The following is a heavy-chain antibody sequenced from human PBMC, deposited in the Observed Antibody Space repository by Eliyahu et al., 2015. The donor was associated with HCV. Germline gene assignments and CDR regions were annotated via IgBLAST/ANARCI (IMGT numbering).Heavy chain of an antibody. V-gene: IGHV3-15*01. D-gene: IGHD6-13*01. J-gene: IGHJ4*02. CDR1: GFTFSXAW. CDR2: IKSKTDGGTT. Sequence: EVQLVESGGGLVKPGGSLRLSCAASGFTFSXAWMXWVRQAPGKGLEWVGRIKSKTDGGTTDYAAPVKGRFTISRDDSKNTLYLQMNSLKTEDTAVYYCTTASSSWSPGGDYWGQGTLVTVSS. CDR3: TTASSSWSPGGDY.